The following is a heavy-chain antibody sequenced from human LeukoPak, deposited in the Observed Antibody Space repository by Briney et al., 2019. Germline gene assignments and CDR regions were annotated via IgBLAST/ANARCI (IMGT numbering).Heavy chain of an antibody. CDR3: AHVDYYIDY. J-gene: IGHJ4*02. D-gene: IGHD3-10*01. V-gene: IGHV1-69*02. CDR1: GYTFTGYY. CDR2: IIPILGIA. Sequence: SVKVSCKASGYTFTGYYMHWVRQAPGQGLEWMGRIIPILGIANYAQKFQGRVTITADKSTSTAYMELSSLRSEDTAVYYCAHVDYYIDYWGQGTLVTVSS.